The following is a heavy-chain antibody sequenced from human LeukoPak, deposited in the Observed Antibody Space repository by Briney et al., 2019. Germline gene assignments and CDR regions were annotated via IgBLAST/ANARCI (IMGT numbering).Heavy chain of an antibody. Sequence: GGSLRLXCAASGFTSSGSAMHWVRQASGKGLEWVGRIRSKANSYATAYAASVKGRFTISRDDPKNTAYLQMNSLKTEDTAVYYCTRHFSAAGNYWGQGTLVTVSS. CDR3: TRHFSAAGNY. V-gene: IGHV3-73*01. CDR2: IRSKANSYAT. CDR1: GFTSSGSA. D-gene: IGHD6-13*01. J-gene: IGHJ4*02.